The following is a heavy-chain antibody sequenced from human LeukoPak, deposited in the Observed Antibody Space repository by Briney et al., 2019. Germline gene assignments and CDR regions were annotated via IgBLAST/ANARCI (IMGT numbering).Heavy chain of an antibody. CDR3: ARGGSDTAMAHDY. V-gene: IGHV3-74*01. Sequence: GGSLRLSCAASGFTFSNHWMHWVGQAPGKGLMWVSRINRGGRRTDYGDSVKGRFTISRDDAKNTLYLQLNSLRAEDTAVYFCARGGSDTAMAHDYRGQGTLVTVSS. CDR2: INRGGRRT. D-gene: IGHD5-18*01. CDR1: GFTFSNHW. J-gene: IGHJ4*02.